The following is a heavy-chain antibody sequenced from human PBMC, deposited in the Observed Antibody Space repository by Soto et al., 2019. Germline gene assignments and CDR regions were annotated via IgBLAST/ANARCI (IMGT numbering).Heavy chain of an antibody. J-gene: IGHJ4*02. CDR3: VKDVGYGFILYDF. Sequence: GGPLRLSCTAPGFTFSSFGMTWVRQAPGKGLEWVSTVNGGGDSTHYADSVKGRFSIFRDNSKNTVYLQMNSLRAEDSAIYYCVKDVGYGFILYDFWGQGTLVTVSS. V-gene: IGHV3-23*01. CDR2: VNGGGDST. CDR1: GFTFSSFG. D-gene: IGHD3-16*01.